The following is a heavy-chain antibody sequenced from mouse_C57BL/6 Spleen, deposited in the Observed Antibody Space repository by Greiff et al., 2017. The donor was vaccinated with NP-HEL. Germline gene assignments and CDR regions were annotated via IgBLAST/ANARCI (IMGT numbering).Heavy chain of an antibody. J-gene: IGHJ1*03. CDR1: GYSFTGYF. CDR3: ARYYSNYWYFDV. D-gene: IGHD2-5*01. Sequence: SGYSFTGYFMNWVMQSHGKSLEWIGRINPYNGDTFYNQKFKGKATLTVDKSSSTAHMELRSLTSEDSAVYYCARYYSNYWYFDVWGTGTTVTVSS. CDR2: INPYNGDT. V-gene: IGHV1-20*01.